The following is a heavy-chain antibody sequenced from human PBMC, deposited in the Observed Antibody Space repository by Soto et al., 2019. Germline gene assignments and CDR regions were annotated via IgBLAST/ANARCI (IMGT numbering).Heavy chain of an antibody. CDR1: GFTFSSYA. D-gene: IGHD3-22*01. Sequence: GGSLRLSCAASGFTFSSYAMSWVRQAPGKGLEWVSAISGSGGSTYYADSVKGRFTISRDNSKNTLYLQMNSLRAEDTAVYYCAKDRITMIVVAIDAFDIWGQGTMVTVSS. CDR3: AKDRITMIVVAIDAFDI. J-gene: IGHJ3*02. CDR2: ISGSGGST. V-gene: IGHV3-23*01.